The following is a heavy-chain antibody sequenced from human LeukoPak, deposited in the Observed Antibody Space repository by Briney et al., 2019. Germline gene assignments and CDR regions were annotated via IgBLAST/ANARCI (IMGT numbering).Heavy chain of an antibody. Sequence: ASVKVSCKDSGGTFSSYAISWVRQAPGQGLEWMGGIIPIFGTANYAQKFQGRVTITADESTSTAYMELSSLRSEDTAVYYCASDILTGYYKNYYYGMDVWGQGTTVTVSS. D-gene: IGHD3-9*01. CDR3: ASDILTGYYKNYYYGMDV. V-gene: IGHV1-69*01. CDR2: IIPIFGTA. J-gene: IGHJ6*02. CDR1: GGTFSSYA.